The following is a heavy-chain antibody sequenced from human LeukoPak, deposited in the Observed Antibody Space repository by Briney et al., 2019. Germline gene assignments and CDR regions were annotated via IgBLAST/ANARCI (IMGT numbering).Heavy chain of an antibody. CDR2: INTDGSST. D-gene: IGHD2-2*01. CDR3: ARVSREYQLLYY. V-gene: IGHV3-74*01. Sequence: GGPLRLSCAASGFTFSSYWMHWVRQAPGKGLVWVSRINTDGSSTSYADSVKGRFTISRDNAKNTLYLQMNSLRAEDTAVYYCARVSREYQLLYYWGQGTLVTVSS. J-gene: IGHJ4*02. CDR1: GFTFSSYW.